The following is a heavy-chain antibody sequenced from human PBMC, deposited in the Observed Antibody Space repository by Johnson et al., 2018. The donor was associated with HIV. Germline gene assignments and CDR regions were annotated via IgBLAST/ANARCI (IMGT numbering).Heavy chain of an antibody. D-gene: IGHD6-25*01. CDR1: GFTFKNSV. CDR2: MSYDGSFQ. V-gene: IGHV3-30*01. Sequence: QVQLVESGGGVVQPGESLRLACAASGFTFKNSVMHWVRQAPGKGLEWVAVMSYDGSFQDYADSVRGRCTISRDNSRSTLFLEMIKLRDEDTALFYWARDVAAAKMDAFDTWGQGTIVIVSS. J-gene: IGHJ3*02. CDR3: ARDVAAAKMDAFDT.